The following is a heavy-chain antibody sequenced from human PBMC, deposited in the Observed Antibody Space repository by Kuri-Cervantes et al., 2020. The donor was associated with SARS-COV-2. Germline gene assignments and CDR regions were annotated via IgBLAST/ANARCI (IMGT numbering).Heavy chain of an antibody. CDR1: GGPLNNYV. D-gene: IGHD3-10*01. CDR3: AKSSGRHLHSPSGNWFDP. V-gene: IGHV1-69*06. Sequence: SVKVSCKASGGPLNNYVINWVRQAPGQGLEWMGRIIPIFQTVKYAQKFQGRVTITADKSTSTGYMEVSSLTSEDTAVYYCAKSSGRHLHSPSGNWFDPWGQGTLVTVSS. J-gene: IGHJ5*02. CDR2: IIPIFQTV.